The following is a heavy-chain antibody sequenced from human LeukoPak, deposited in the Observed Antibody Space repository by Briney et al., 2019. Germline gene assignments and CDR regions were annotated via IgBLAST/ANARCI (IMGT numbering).Heavy chain of an antibody. J-gene: IGHJ5*02. CDR2: ISSSSSTI. D-gene: IGHD3-10*01. CDR3: ARASITMVRLLFDP. V-gene: IGHV3-48*04. Sequence: GRSLRLSCAASGFTFSSYSMNWVRQAPGKGLEWVSYISSSSSTIYYADSVKGRFTISRDNAKNSLYLQMNSLRAEDTAVYYCARASITMVRLLFDPWGQGTLVTVSS. CDR1: GFTFSSYS.